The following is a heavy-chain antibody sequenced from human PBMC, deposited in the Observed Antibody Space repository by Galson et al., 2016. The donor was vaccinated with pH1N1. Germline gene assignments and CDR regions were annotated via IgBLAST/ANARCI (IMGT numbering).Heavy chain of an antibody. J-gene: IGHJ4*03. V-gene: IGHV5-51*01. CDR3: ARYSGSFFFDY. D-gene: IGHD1-26*01. CDR2: MYPDDSDI. Sequence: QSGAEVKKPGESLKISCQVSGSSFSSYWVAWVRQMPGKGLEWMAIMYPDDSDIKYSPSFEGQVTISADKSISTAYLQWSSLKASDTAMYYCARYSGSFFFDYWGQGTSVTVSS. CDR1: GSSFSSYW.